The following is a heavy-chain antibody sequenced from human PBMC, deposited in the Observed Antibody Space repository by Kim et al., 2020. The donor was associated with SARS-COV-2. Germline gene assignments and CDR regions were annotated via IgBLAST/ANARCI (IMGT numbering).Heavy chain of an antibody. J-gene: IGHJ3*02. Sequence: ASVKVSCKASGYIFTSSGISWVRQAPGLGLEWMGWISPYNGNTIFAHKFHGRVTMATDTYTSTAYMELRSLTPDDTAVYYCARDLNRDHKDEALDIWGQGTVLTVSS. CDR2: ISPYNGNT. CDR1: GYIFTSSG. CDR3: ARDLNRDHKDEALDI. V-gene: IGHV1-18*01.